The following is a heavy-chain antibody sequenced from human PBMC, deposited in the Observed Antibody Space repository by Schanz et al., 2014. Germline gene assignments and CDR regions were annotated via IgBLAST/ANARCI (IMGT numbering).Heavy chain of an antibody. CDR2: IVPIAGIT. J-gene: IGHJ5*02. CDR3: ARGPLGTSP. CDR1: GYTFTAYG. Sequence: QVQLVQSGDEVKKPGASVKVSCQTSGYTFTAYGINWVRQAPGQGLEWMGRIVPIAGITNYAQKFQGRVTFTADKSTSTAYMELSSLKSEDTAVYYCARGPLGTSPWGQGTLVTVSS. V-gene: IGHV1-69*04. D-gene: IGHD5-12*01.